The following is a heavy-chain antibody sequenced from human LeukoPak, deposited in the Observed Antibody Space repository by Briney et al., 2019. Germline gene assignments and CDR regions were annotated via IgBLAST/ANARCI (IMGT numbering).Heavy chain of an antibody. CDR1: GFTFSSYG. CDR2: ISGSGGST. J-gene: IGHJ4*02. CDR3: AKDHYYDSSGYSN. D-gene: IGHD3-22*01. Sequence: GGSLRLSCAASGFTFSSYGMSWVRQAPGRGLEWVSAISGSGGSTYYADSVKGRFTISRDNSKHTLYLQMNSLRAEDTAVYYCAKDHYYDSSGYSNWGQGTLVTVSS. V-gene: IGHV3-23*01.